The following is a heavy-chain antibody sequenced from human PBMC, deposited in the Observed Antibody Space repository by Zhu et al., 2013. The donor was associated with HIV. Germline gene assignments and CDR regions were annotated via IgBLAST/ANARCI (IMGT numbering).Heavy chain of an antibody. V-gene: IGHV1-3*01. CDR3: ARQRDYRIIDY. Sequence: QVQLVQSGAEVKKPGASVNVSCKTSGYTFTSYVIHWVRQAPGQSLEWMGSISAGNGNTKYSQRFQGRVTITTDTSANTAYMDLSSLTSEDTAVYYCARQRDYRIIDYWGQGTLVTVSS. J-gene: IGHJ4*02. D-gene: IGHD3-10*01. CDR1: GYTFTSYV. CDR2: ISAGNGNT.